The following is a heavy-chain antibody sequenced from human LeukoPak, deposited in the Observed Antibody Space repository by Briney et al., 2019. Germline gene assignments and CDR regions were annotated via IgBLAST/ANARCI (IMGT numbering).Heavy chain of an antibody. Sequence: GGSLRLSCAASGFTFNSYSMNWVRQAPGKGLEWVSYITSSTGTIYYADSVKGRFTISRDNAKNSLYLQMNSLRAEDTAVYYCARAGGSYQVFDYWGQGTLVTVSS. J-gene: IGHJ4*02. CDR3: ARAGGSYQVFDY. V-gene: IGHV3-48*01. CDR1: GFTFNSYS. CDR2: ITSSTGTI. D-gene: IGHD1-26*01.